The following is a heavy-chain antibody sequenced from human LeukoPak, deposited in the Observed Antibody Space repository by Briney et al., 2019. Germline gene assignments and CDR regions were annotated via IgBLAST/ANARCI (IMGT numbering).Heavy chain of an antibody. CDR1: GFPLSNAW. CDR3: TTEVVPAAIDY. J-gene: IGHJ4*02. V-gene: IGHV3-15*01. D-gene: IGHD2-2*02. CDR2: NKSKTDGGTT. Sequence: GGSLRLSCAASGFPLSNAWMSWVRQAPGKGLEWVGRNKSKTDGGTTDYAAPVKGRFTISRADSKNTLYLQMNSLKTEDTAVYYCTTEVVPAAIDYWGQGTLVTVSS.